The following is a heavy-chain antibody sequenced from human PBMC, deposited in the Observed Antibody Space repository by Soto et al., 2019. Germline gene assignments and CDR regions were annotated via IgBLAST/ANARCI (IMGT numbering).Heavy chain of an antibody. CDR2: ITTSSDYI. V-gene: IGHV3-21*01. CDR3: VRSGTSRLLRHSAFDT. CDR1: GFTFNTYD. J-gene: IGHJ5*02. D-gene: IGHD2-21*01. Sequence: EVQLVESGGGLVKPGGSLRLSCAASGFTFNTYDMNWVRQAPGKGLEWVSSITTSSDYIYYADSMKGRNTISRDNAKNSLLLQMNSLKAEDPALYYCVRSGTSRLLRHSAFDTWGQGTLVTFSS.